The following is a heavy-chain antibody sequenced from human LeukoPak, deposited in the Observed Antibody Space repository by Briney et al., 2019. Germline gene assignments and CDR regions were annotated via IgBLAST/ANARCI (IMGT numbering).Heavy chain of an antibody. CDR3: AGNSSGWGFFNY. V-gene: IGHV3-23*01. CDR2: ISGRGDST. Sequence: GGSLKLSCAVSGFTFSSYAMSWVRQAPGKGLECVSGISGRGDSTYCADSVKGRFTISRDNSKNTLYLQMNSLRAEDTAVYYCAGNSSGWGFFNYWGQGTLVTVSS. J-gene: IGHJ4*02. D-gene: IGHD6-19*01. CDR1: GFTFSSYA.